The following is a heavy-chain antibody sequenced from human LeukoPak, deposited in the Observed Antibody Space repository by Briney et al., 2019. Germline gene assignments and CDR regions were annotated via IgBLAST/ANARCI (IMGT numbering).Heavy chain of an antibody. J-gene: IGHJ5*02. CDR3: ARDRVAGWFDP. CDR2: SSYSGAT. CDR1: GGSIRSYY. Sequence: PSETLSLTCTVSGGSIRSYYWSWLRQPPGKGLEWIGYSSYSGATNYNPSLKSRVTISVDTTKNQFSLRMSSVTAADTAVYYCARDRVAGWFDPWGQGTLVTVSS. D-gene: IGHD3-3*01. V-gene: IGHV4-59*01.